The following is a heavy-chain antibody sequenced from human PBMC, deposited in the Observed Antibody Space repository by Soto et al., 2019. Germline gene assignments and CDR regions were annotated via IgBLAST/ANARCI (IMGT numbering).Heavy chain of an antibody. CDR3: ARESEDLTSNFDP. CDR1: GFTFTRYS. J-gene: IGHJ5*02. Sequence: PGGSLRLSCAASGFTFTRYSMNWVRQAPGKGLEWGSSISSTTNYIYYGDSMKGRFTISRDNAKNSLYLEMNSLRAEDTAVYYCARESEDLTSNFDPWGQGTLVTVSS. V-gene: IGHV3-21*06. D-gene: IGHD1-7*01. CDR2: ISSTTNYI.